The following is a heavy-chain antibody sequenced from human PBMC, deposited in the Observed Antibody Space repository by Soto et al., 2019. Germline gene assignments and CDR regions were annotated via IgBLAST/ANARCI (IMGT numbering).Heavy chain of an antibody. Sequence: EEQLVESGGDLVQPGGPLRLSCAASGFTVSNNYMSWVRQAPGKGLEWVSLIYSGGSTYYADSVKGRFTISRDSSKNTLYLQMNSLRAEDTATYYCAAYSHKGYWGQGTLVTVSS. V-gene: IGHV3-66*01. CDR1: GFTVSNNY. CDR3: AAYSHKGY. J-gene: IGHJ4*02. CDR2: IYSGGST. D-gene: IGHD3-16*01.